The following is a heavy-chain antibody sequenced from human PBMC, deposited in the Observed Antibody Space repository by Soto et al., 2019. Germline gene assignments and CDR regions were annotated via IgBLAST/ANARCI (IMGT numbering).Heavy chain of an antibody. CDR2: INAANGDT. CDR1: GYTFTSYG. J-gene: IGHJ5*02. D-gene: IGHD6-13*01. Sequence: ASVKVSRKASGYTFTSYGIHWVRQAPGQRLEWMGWINAANGDTKYSPKFQGRVTITRDTSASTAYMELSSLRSEDTAVYYCVRRHVSATGIDWFDPWGQGTLVTVSS. V-gene: IGHV1-3*01. CDR3: VRRHVSATGIDWFDP.